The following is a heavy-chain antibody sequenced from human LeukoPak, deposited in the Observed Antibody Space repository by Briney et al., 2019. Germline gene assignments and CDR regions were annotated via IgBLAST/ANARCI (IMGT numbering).Heavy chain of an antibody. CDR3: AREGDGYFGFDY. Sequence: GASVKVSCKASGGTFSSYAISWVRQAPGQGLEWMGRIIPILGIANYAQKFQGRVTITADKSTSTAYMELSSLRSEDTAVYYCAREGDGYFGFDYWGQGTLVTVSS. J-gene: IGHJ4*02. D-gene: IGHD5-24*01. CDR1: GGTFSSYA. CDR2: IIPILGIA. V-gene: IGHV1-69*04.